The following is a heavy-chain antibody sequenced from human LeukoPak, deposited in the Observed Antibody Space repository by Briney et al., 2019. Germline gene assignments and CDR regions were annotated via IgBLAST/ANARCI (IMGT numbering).Heavy chain of an antibody. J-gene: IGHJ1*01. Sequence: GGSLRLSCAASGFTFSSHGMNWVRQAPGRGLEWVSGISPSGGITYYTDSVKGRFTISRDNSKNTQSLQMNSLRAEDTAVYYCAKDDDWGRYKHWGQGTLVTVSS. V-gene: IGHV3-23*01. D-gene: IGHD3-16*01. CDR1: GFTFSSHG. CDR3: AKDDDWGRYKH. CDR2: ISPSGGIT.